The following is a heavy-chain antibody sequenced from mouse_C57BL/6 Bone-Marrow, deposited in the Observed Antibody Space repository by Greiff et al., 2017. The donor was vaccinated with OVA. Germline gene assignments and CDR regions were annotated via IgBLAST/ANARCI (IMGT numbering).Heavy chain of an antibody. D-gene: IGHD2-4*01. CDR2: IYPRDGST. CDR3: ASFYYDYDWFAY. Sequence: VKLMESDAELVKPGASVKISCKVSGYTFTDYTIHWMKQRPEQGLEWIGYIYPRDGSTKYNEKFKGKATLTADKSSSTAYMQLNSLTSEDAAVYFCASFYYDYDWFAYWGQGTLVTVAA. V-gene: IGHV1-78*01. J-gene: IGHJ3*01. CDR1: GYTFTDYT.